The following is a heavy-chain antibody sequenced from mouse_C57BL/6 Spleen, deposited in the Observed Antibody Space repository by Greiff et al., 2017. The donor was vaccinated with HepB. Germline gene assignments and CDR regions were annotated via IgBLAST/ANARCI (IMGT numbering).Heavy chain of an antibody. D-gene: IGHD1-1*01. J-gene: IGHJ1*03. CDR1: GYTFTSYW. CDR3: ARYYCSSYGYSDV. CDR2: IDPSDSYT. V-gene: IGHV1-69*01. Sequence: VQLQQSGAELVMPGASVKLSCKASGYTFTSYWMHWVKQRPGQGLERIGEIDPSDSYTNYNQKFKGKSTLTVDKSSSTAYMQLSSLTSEDSAVYYCARYYCSSYGYSDVWGTGTTVTVAS.